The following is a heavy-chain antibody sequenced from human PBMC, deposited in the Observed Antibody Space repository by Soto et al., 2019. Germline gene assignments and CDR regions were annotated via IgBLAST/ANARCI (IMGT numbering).Heavy chain of an antibody. CDR1: GGSISHNNPY. CDR3: ARPHVGHSRGSEFDP. J-gene: IGHJ5*02. CDR2: IFYGGST. Sequence: KPSETLSLTCTVSGGSISHNNPYWGWIRQPPGKGLEWIGNIFYGGSTYYNPSLKSRLTLSIDASKNQFSLQLSSVTAADTAVYYCARPHVGHSRGSEFDPWGQGTLVTVSS. D-gene: IGHD6-19*01. V-gene: IGHV4-39*01.